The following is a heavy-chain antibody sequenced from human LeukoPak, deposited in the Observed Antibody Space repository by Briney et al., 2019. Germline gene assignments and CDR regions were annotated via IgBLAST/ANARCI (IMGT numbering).Heavy chain of an antibody. V-gene: IGHV3-48*04. CDR3: ARDWNHSPDF. Sequence: GGSLRLSCAASGFTFSSYSMNWVRQAPGKGLEWLSVSQKEGNTAYADSVKGRFTISRDNAKNSLYLQMDSLRAEDTAVYYCARDWNHSPDFWGQGTLVTVSS. J-gene: IGHJ4*02. D-gene: IGHD1-1*01. CDR1: GFTFSSYS. CDR2: SQKEGNT.